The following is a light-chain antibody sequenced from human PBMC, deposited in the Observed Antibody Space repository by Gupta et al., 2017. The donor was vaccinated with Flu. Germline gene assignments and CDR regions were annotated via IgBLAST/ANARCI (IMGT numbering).Light chain of an antibody. CDR2: EDN. CDR1: SGSIASNY. Sequence: NFMLTQPHSVSESPGKTVTISCTRSSGSIASNYVQWYQQRPGRSPTTVIYEDNKRHSGGPDRFSGSIDSSSNAASLTISGLKTEDEADYYCQSYESSTCWVFGGGTKLTVL. CDR3: QSYESSTCWV. V-gene: IGLV6-57*01. J-gene: IGLJ3*02.